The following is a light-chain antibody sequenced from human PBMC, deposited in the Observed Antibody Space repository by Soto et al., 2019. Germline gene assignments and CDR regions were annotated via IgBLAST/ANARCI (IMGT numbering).Light chain of an antibody. J-gene: IGKJ1*01. Sequence: DIQMTQSPSTLSASVGDRVTTTCRASQSVSFWLAWYQQKPGKAPKLLIYKASNLESGVPSRFSGGGFGTEFTLTISSLQPDDFATYYCQHYNSYSEAFGQGTKVDIK. CDR3: QHYNSYSEA. CDR2: KAS. CDR1: QSVSFW. V-gene: IGKV1-5*03.